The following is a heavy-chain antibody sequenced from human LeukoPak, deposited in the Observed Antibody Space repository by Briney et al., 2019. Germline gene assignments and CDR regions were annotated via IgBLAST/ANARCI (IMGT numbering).Heavy chain of an antibody. V-gene: IGHV5-51*01. CDR2: IYPGDSDT. Sequence: GESLKISCKGSGYSFTSYWIGWVRQMPGKGLEWMGIIYPGDSDTRYSPSFQGQVTISADKSISTAYLQWSSLKASDTAMYYCARTVRGSSIAQANGAFDIWGQGTMVTVSS. CDR3: ARTVRGSSIAQANGAFDI. J-gene: IGHJ3*02. D-gene: IGHD6-6*01. CDR1: GYSFTSYW.